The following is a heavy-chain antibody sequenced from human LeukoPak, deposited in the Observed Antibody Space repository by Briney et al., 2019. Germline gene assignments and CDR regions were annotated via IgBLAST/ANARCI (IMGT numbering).Heavy chain of an antibody. Sequence: KSGGSLRLSCAASGFTFSDYYMNWIRQAPGKGLEWISYISNSGTTIYYADSVRGRFTISRDNAKNSLYLQMNSLRAEDTAVYYCARDGGTYYDILTGYPDYWGQGTLVTVSS. V-gene: IGHV3-11*04. J-gene: IGHJ4*02. CDR1: GFTFSDYY. D-gene: IGHD3-9*01. CDR3: ARDGGTYYDILTGYPDY. CDR2: ISNSGTTI.